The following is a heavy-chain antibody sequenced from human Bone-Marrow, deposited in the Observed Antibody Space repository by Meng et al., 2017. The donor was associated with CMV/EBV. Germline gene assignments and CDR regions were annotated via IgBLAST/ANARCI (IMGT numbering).Heavy chain of an antibody. CDR1: GFTFSSYA. J-gene: IGHJ4*02. D-gene: IGHD3-10*01. Sequence: GESLKISCAASGFTFSSYAMSWVRQAPGKGLEWVSAISGSGGSTYYADSVKGRFTISRDNSKNTLYLQMNSLRAEDTAVYYCAKDLYYYGSGSYYNWGQGTLVTVFS. CDR3: AKDLYYYGSGSYYN. V-gene: IGHV3-23*01. CDR2: ISGSGGST.